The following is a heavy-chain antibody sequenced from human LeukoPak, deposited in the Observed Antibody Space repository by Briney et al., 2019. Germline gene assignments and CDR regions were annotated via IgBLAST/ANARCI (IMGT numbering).Heavy chain of an antibody. D-gene: IGHD2-15*01. V-gene: IGHV4-30-4*08. CDR3: ARGYCSGGSCYHYPDY. CDR2: IYYSGST. CDR1: GGSISSGDYY. J-gene: IGHJ4*02. Sequence: PSETLSLTCTVSGGSISSGDYYWSWIRQPPGKGLEWIGYIYYSGSTYYNPSLKSRVTISVDTSKNQFSLKLSSVTAADTAVYYCARGYCSGGSCYHYPDYWGQGTLVTVSS.